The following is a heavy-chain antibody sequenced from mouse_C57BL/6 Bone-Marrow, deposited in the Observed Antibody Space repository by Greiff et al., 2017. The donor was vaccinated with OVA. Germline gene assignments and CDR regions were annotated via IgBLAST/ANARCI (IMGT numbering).Heavy chain of an antibody. CDR3: ARSNTTVGAY. V-gene: IGHV1-64*01. CDR2: IHPNSGST. J-gene: IGHJ3*01. D-gene: IGHD1-1*01. Sequence: QVQLQQSGAELVKPGASVKLSCKASGYTFTSYWMHWVKQRPGQGLEWIGMIHPNSGSTNYNEKFKSKATLTVDKSSSTAYMQLSSLTSEDSAVYYCARSNTTVGAYWGQGTLVTVSA. CDR1: GYTFTSYW.